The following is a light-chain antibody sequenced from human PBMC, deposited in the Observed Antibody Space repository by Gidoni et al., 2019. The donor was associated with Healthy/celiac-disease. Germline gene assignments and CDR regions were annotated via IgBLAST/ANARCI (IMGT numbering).Light chain of an antibody. CDR3: QQYNNWPPYT. V-gene: IGKV3-15*01. J-gene: IGKJ2*01. Sequence: IVLTQSPATLSVSPAERATLSCRASQSVSSNLAWYQQKPGQAPRLLIYGASTRATGIPARFSGSGSGTEFTLTISSLQSEDVAVYYCQQYNNWPPYTFGQXTKLEIK. CDR1: QSVSSN. CDR2: GAS.